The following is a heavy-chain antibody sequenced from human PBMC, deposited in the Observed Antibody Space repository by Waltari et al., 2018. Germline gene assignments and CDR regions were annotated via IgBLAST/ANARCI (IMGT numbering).Heavy chain of an antibody. J-gene: IGHJ5*02. V-gene: IGHV4-59*08. CDR1: GGSISSYY. CDR2: IYYSGST. D-gene: IGHD5-18*01. Sequence: QVQLQESGPGLVKPSETLSLTCTVSGGSISSYYWSWIRQPPGKGLEWIGYIYYSGSTNSNPSLKSRVTISVDTSKNQFSLKLSSVTAADTAVYYCARLVDTARVDPWGQGTLVTVSS. CDR3: ARLVDTARVDP.